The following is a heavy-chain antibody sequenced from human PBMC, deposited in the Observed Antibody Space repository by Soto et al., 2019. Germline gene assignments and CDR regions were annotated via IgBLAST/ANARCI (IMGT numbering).Heavy chain of an antibody. D-gene: IGHD6-6*01. CDR3: ATRGSSSLRYYYGMDV. V-gene: IGHV4-31*03. CDR2: IYYSGST. Sequence: SETLSLTCTVSGGSISRGGYYWSWIRQHPGKGLEWIGYIYYSGSTYYNPSLKSRVTISVDTSKNQFSLKLSSVTATDTAVYYCATRGSSSLRYYYGMDVWGQGTTVTVSS. CDR1: GGSISRGGYY. J-gene: IGHJ6*02.